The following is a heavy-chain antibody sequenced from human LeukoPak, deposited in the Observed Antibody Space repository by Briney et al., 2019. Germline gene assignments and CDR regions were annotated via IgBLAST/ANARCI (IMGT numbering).Heavy chain of an antibody. J-gene: IGHJ5*02. CDR3: ARRGDCSSTSCYRGWFDP. CDR2: IYYSGST. Sequence: PSETLSLTCTVSGGSISSSSYYWGWIRQPPGKGLEWIGSIYYSGSTYYNPSLKSRVTISVDTSKNQFSLKLSSVTAADTAVYYCARRGDCSSTSCYRGWFDPWGQGTLVTVSS. CDR1: GGSISSSSYY. V-gene: IGHV4-39*01. D-gene: IGHD2-2*01.